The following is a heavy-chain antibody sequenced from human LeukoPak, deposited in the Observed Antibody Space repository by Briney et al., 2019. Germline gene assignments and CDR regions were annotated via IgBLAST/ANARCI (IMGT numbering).Heavy chain of an antibody. CDR1: GFTFSTYW. J-gene: IGHJ3*02. V-gene: IGHV3-74*01. D-gene: IGHD1-26*01. CDR3: AGDLGWDDVFDI. CDR2: INSDGSST. Sequence: GGSLRLSCAASGFTFSTYWMYWVRQAPGKGLVWVSRINSDGSSTSYADSVKGRFTISRDNAKNTLYLQINSLRAEDTAVYYCAGDLGWDDVFDIWGQGTMVTVSS.